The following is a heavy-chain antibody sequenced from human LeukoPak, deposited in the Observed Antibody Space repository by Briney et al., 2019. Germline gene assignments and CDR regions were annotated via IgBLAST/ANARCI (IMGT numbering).Heavy chain of an antibody. D-gene: IGHD6-13*01. J-gene: IGHJ4*02. CDR1: GFAVSTNY. Sequence: GGSLRLSCAASGFAVSTNYMSWVRQAPGKGLEWVSAISGSGGSTYYADSVKGRFTISRDNSKNTLYLQMNSLRAEDTAVYYCAKNPPHWSSSWYFDYWGQGTLVTVSS. CDR3: AKNPPHWSSSWYFDY. V-gene: IGHV3-23*01. CDR2: ISGSGGST.